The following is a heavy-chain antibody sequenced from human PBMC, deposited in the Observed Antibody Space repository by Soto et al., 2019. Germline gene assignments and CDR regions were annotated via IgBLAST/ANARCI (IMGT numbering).Heavy chain of an antibody. CDR1: GFTFSSYW. D-gene: IGHD1-26*01. CDR3: ARRAGIVGARGHYWYFDL. Sequence: EVQLVESGGGLVQPGGSLRLSCAASGFTFSSYWMSWVRQAPGKGLEWVANIKQDGSEKYYVDSVKGRFTISRDNAKNSLYLQMNSLRAEDTAVYYCARRAGIVGARGHYWYFDLWGRGTLVTVSS. V-gene: IGHV3-7*03. CDR2: IKQDGSEK. J-gene: IGHJ2*01.